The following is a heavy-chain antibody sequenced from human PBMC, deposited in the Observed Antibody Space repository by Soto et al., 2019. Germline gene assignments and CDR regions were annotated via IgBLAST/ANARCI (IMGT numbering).Heavy chain of an antibody. CDR1: GYTFTSYD. Sequence: QVQLVQSGAEVKKPGASVKVSCKASGYTFTSYDINWVRQATGQGLEWMGWVNPNNGHTGYAQKFQGRVTMTRNTSLSTAYMELDSVRSEDTAVYYCVRLFYYGSGSWVEWGQGTLVTVSS. V-gene: IGHV1-8*01. D-gene: IGHD3-10*01. CDR3: VRLFYYGSGSWVE. CDR2: VNPNNGHT. J-gene: IGHJ4*02.